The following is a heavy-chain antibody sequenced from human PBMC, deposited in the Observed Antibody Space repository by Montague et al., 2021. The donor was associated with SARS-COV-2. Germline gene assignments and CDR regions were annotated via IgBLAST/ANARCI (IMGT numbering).Heavy chain of an antibody. CDR1: GGSISSSSYY. Sequence: SETLSLTCTVSGGSISSSSYYWGWIRQPPGKGLEWIGSIYYSGSTYYXPSLKSRVTISVDTSKNQFSLKLSSVTAADTAVYYCARKASRAMTSFGVLTALYYFDYWGQGTLVTVSS. CDR2: IYYSGST. CDR3: ARKASRAMTSFGVLTALYYFDY. V-gene: IGHV4-39*01. J-gene: IGHJ4*03. D-gene: IGHD3-3*01.